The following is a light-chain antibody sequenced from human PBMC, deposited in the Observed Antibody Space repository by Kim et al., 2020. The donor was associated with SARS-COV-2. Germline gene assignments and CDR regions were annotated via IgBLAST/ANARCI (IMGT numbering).Light chain of an antibody. CDR2: EDN. J-gene: IGLJ3*02. Sequence: KTVNISCARSRGSIASNYVQWYQQRPGSAPTTVIYEDNQRPSGVPDRFSGSIDSSSNSASLTISGLKTEDEADYYCQSYDSSNLWVFGGGTQLTVL. CDR1: RGSIASNY. V-gene: IGLV6-57*03. CDR3: QSYDSSNLWV.